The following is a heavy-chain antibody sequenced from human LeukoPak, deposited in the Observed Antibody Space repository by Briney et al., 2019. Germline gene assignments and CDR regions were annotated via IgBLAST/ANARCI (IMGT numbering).Heavy chain of an antibody. Sequence: SETLSLTCTVSGGSISSSSYYWGWIRQPPGKGLEWIGSIYYSGSTYYNPSLKSRVTISVDTSKNQFSLKLSSVTAADTAVYYCARWGGSSGWSFDYWGQGTLVTVSS. J-gene: IGHJ4*02. CDR2: IYYSGST. D-gene: IGHD6-19*01. CDR1: GGSISSSSYY. CDR3: ARWGGSSGWSFDY. V-gene: IGHV4-39*07.